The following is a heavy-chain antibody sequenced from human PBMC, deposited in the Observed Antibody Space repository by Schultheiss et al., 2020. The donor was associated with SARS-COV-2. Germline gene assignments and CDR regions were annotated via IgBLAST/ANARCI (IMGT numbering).Heavy chain of an antibody. V-gene: IGHV3-23*01. CDR1: GFTFSSYG. J-gene: IGHJ4*02. CDR2: ISGSGGST. D-gene: IGHD4-23*01. CDR3: ARWDHYGGNSHLGFGY. Sequence: GGSLRLSCSASGFTFSSYGMHWVRQAPGKGLEWVSAISGSGGSTYYADSVKGRFTISRDNSKKTLYLQMNSLRAEDTAVYYCARWDHYGGNSHLGFGYWGQGTLVTVSS.